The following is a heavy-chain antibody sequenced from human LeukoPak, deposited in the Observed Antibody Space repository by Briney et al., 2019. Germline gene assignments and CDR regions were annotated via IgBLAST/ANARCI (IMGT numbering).Heavy chain of an antibody. Sequence: SETLSLTCTVSGGSISSYYWSWIRQPPGKGLEWIGYIYYSGSTNYNPSLKSRVTISVDTSKNQFSLKLSSVTAADTAVYYCARERESGDDYNGWNYYFDYWGQGTLVTVSS. V-gene: IGHV4-59*01. CDR1: GGSISSYY. J-gene: IGHJ4*02. CDR2: IYYSGST. D-gene: IGHD5-24*01. CDR3: ARERESGDDYNGWNYYFDY.